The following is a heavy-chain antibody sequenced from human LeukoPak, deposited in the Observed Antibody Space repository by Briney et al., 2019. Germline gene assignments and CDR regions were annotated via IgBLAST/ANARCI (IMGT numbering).Heavy chain of an antibody. Sequence: GESLMICCAASGFTFSSYEMNWGRPAPGWVLEGVIYISNSGSTIYYAVSVKGRFTIYRDNAKNSLYLQMNSLRAEDTAVYYCARDLSAPHDYGDPIPIDAFDIWGQGTMVTVSS. CDR1: GFTFSSYE. CDR3: ARDLSAPHDYGDPIPIDAFDI. J-gene: IGHJ3*02. D-gene: IGHD4-17*01. V-gene: IGHV3-48*03. CDR2: ISNSGSTI.